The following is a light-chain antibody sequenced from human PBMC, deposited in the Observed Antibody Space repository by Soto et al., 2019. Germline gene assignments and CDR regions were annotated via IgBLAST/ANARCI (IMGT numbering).Light chain of an antibody. J-gene: IGKJ1*01. CDR2: KAS. CDR1: QSISSW. CDR3: QQYNDWPTT. Sequence: DIQMTHSPSTLSASVGDRVTITVRASQSISSWLAWYQQKPGKAPKLLIYKASSLESGVPSRFSGSGSGTEFTLTITSLQSEDFAVYYCQQYNDWPTTFGQGTKVDIK. V-gene: IGKV1-5*03.